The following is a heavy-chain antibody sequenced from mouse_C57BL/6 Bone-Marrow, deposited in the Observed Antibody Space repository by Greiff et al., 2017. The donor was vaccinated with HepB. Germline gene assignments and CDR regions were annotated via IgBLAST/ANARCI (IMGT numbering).Heavy chain of an antibody. J-gene: IGHJ4*01. CDR1: GFTFSDYY. V-gene: IGHV5-16*01. D-gene: IGHD3-1*01. CDR2: INYDGSST. CDR3: ARDRGRNYYAMDY. Sequence: EVQLVESEGGLVQPGSSMKLSCTASGFTFSDYYMAWVRQVPEKGLEWVANINYDGSSTYYLDSLKSRFIISRDNAKNILYLQMSSLKSEDTATYYCARDRGRNYYAMDYWGQGTSVTVSS.